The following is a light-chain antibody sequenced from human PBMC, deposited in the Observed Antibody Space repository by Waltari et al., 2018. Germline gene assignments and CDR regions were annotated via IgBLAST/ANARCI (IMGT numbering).Light chain of an antibody. J-gene: IGKJ4*01. V-gene: IGKV1D-12*01. CDR1: QGISIW. CDR2: AAS. Sequence: DIQMTQSPSSVSASVGDTVTITCRASQGISIWLAWYQQKPGRIPNLLIYAASSLSSGVPSRFSGSGSGTDFTLTITNLQPEDFATYYCQQANSFPFTFGGGTKVEI. CDR3: QQANSFPFT.